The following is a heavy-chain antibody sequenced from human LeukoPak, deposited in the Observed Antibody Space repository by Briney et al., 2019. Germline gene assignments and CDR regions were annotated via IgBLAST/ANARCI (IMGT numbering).Heavy chain of an antibody. Sequence: PSETLSLTCTVSGGSISSNTYYWGWIRQPPGKGLEWIGSIYYTGSTYYNPSLKSRVTISIDTSKNQFSLKLSSVTAADTAVYYCASQSSSYYYVSGSYYRPFDPWGQGTLVTVSS. J-gene: IGHJ5*02. D-gene: IGHD3-10*01. CDR1: GGSISSNTYY. CDR2: IYYTGST. V-gene: IGHV4-39*01. CDR3: ASQSSSYYYVSGSYYRPFDP.